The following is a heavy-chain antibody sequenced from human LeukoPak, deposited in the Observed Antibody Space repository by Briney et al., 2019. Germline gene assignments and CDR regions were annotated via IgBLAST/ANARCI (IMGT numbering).Heavy chain of an antibody. D-gene: IGHD3-10*01. J-gene: IGHJ1*01. V-gene: IGHV3-74*01. CDR1: GITFSGAW. Sequence: GGSLRLSCAASGITFSGAWKHWVRQAPGKGLVWVSRINDDGSFTKYANSVKGRFTISRDNAKNTLFLQMDSLTVEDTAVYYCARVSGPGMNEYYHLWGQGTLVTVSS. CDR2: INDDGSFT. CDR3: ARVSGPGMNEYYHL.